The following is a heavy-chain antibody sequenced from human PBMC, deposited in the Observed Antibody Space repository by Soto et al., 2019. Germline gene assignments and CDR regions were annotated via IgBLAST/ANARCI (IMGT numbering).Heavy chain of an antibody. CDR1: GASISTLTYN. D-gene: IGHD4-17*01. CDR2: IYYSGSP. V-gene: IGHV4-39*01. CDR3: ARHTMTAVTTFDH. Sequence: QLQLQESGPGLVKPSETLSLTCTVSGASISTLTYNWGWIRQPPGKGLEWVGNIYYSGSPYYNPSSSSRVTISVDTSNNQFSRRLRSVTAADTALYFCARHTMTAVTTFDHWGQGTLVTVSS. J-gene: IGHJ4*02.